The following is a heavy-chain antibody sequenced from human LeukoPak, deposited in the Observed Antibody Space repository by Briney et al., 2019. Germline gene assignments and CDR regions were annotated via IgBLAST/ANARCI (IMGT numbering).Heavy chain of an antibody. CDR3: ARDATRGGDFDY. CDR1: GFTFMNYW. Sequence: GGSLRLSCAASGFTFMNYWMSWVRQAPGKGLEWVANINQDGSEKYYVDSVKGRFTFSRDNAKDSLYLQLNSLRAEDTAVYYCARDATRGGDFDYWGQGTLVTVSS. CDR2: INQDGSEK. J-gene: IGHJ4*02. D-gene: IGHD3-16*01. V-gene: IGHV3-7*01.